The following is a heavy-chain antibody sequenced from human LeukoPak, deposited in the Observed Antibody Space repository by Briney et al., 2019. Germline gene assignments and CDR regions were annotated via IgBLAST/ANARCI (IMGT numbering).Heavy chain of an antibody. CDR2: IDPNNGGT. D-gene: IGHD5-12*01. CDR1: GYTFTGYF. CDR3: ARDPSNSGYDYLYYFDY. V-gene: IGHV1-2*02. Sequence: ASVKVSCKASGYTFTGYFMHWVRQAPGQGLEWMGWIDPNNGGTNYAQKFQGRVTMTSDTSISTGYMELSRLRSDDTAVYYCARDPSNSGYDYLYYFDYWGQGTLVTVSS. J-gene: IGHJ4*02.